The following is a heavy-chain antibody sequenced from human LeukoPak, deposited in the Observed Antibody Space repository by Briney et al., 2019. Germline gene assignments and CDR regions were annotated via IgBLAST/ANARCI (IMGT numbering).Heavy chain of an antibody. D-gene: IGHD2-21*02. CDR2: IYYSGST. J-gene: IGHJ3*02. V-gene: IGHV4-31*03. CDR3: ARGLVTAIYAFDI. CDR1: GGSISRGGYY. Sequence: SQTLSLTCTVSGGSISRGGYYWSWIRQHPGKGLEWIGYIYYSGSTYYNPSLKSRVTISVDTSKNQFSLKLSSVTAADTAVYYCARGLVTAIYAFDIWGQGTMATVSS.